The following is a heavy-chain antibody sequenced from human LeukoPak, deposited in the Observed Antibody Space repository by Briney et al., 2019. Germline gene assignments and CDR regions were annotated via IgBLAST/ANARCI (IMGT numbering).Heavy chain of an antibody. V-gene: IGHV3-74*01. D-gene: IGHD2-15*01. CDR2: INSDGSST. CDR3: AKPGYCSGGSCYWYFDL. CDR1: GFTFSSYW. J-gene: IGHJ2*01. Sequence: GGSLRLSCAASGFTFSSYWMHWVRQAPGKGLVWVSRINSDGSSTSYADSVKGRFTISRDNAKNTLYLQMNSLRAEDTAVYYCAKPGYCSGGSCYWYFDLWGRGTLVTVSS.